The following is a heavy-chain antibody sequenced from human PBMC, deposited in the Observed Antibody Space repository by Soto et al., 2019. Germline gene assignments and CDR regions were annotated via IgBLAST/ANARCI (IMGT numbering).Heavy chain of an antibody. D-gene: IGHD3-16*01. CDR1: GFSMNTPGVG. Sequence: QITLKESGPTLVKPTQTLTLTCTFSGFSMNTPGVGVGWIRQPPGKALECLAVIHCNDYKRYSPSLKNRLSINKDTSNTQVVLTMADMDPVDSATYFCAHRLRENMILPILRPFDYWGQGILVTVAS. CDR3: AHRLRENMILPILRPFDY. V-gene: IGHV2-5*01. J-gene: IGHJ4*02. CDR2: IHCNDYK.